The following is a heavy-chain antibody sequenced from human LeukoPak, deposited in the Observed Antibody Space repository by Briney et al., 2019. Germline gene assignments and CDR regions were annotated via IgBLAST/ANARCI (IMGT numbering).Heavy chain of an antibody. J-gene: IGHJ4*02. CDR1: GGTFSSYA. CDR2: IIPILGIA. D-gene: IGHD4-23*01. CDR3: ARDGDSGPTYGGISHY. Sequence: GASVKVSCKASGGTFSSYAISWVRQAPGQGLEWMGRIIPILGIANYAQKFQGRVTMTRDTSTSTAYMELKSLRSDDTAVYYCARDGDSGPTYGGISHYWGQGTLVTVSS. V-gene: IGHV1-69*04.